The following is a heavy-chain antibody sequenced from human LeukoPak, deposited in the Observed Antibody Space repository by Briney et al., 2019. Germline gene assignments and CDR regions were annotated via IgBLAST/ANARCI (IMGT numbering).Heavy chain of an antibody. CDR1: GFTFSSYG. V-gene: IGHV3-30*02. D-gene: IGHD4-17*01. CDR2: IRYDGSNK. J-gene: IGHJ4*02. CDR3: AKDPGSYGDYSFDY. Sequence: GGSLRLSCAASGFTFSSYGMHWVRQAPGKGLEWVAFIRYDGSNKYYADSVKGRFTISRDNSKNTLYLQMNSLRAEDTAVYYCAKDPGSYGDYSFDYWGQGTLVTVSS.